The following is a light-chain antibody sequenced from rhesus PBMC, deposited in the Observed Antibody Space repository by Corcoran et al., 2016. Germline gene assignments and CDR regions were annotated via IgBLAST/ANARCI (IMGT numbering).Light chain of an antibody. CDR1: QSLLHSNGNIF. V-gene: IGKV2-72*01. J-gene: IGKJ4*01. Sequence: DIVMTQTPLSLPITPGEPASISCRSSQSLLHSNGNIFLHWYLQKPGPSPQLLIYGGSNRASGVPDRCSGSGSGTVFTLKISRVGAEDVGVYYCAQAMAFPLTFGGGTKVELK. CDR2: GGS. CDR3: AQAMAFPLT.